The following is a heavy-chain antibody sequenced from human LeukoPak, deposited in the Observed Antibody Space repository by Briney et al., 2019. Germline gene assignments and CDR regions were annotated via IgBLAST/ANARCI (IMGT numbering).Heavy chain of an antibody. CDR2: ISAYNGNT. CDR3: ARVLFRY. V-gene: IGHV1-18*01. D-gene: IGHD2/OR15-2a*01. Sequence: VASVKVSCKASGYTFTSYGISWVRQAPGQGLEWMGWISAYNGNTNYAQKLQGRVTMTRDMSTSTVYMELSSLRSEDTAVYYCARVLFRYWGQGTLVTVSS. CDR1: GYTFTSYG. J-gene: IGHJ4*02.